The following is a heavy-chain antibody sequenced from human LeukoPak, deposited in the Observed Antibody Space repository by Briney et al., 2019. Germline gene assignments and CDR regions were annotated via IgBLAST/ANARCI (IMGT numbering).Heavy chain of an antibody. CDR2: IWYDGSNK. D-gene: IGHD6-6*01. J-gene: IGHJ6*03. V-gene: IGHV3-33*06. CDR1: GFTFSSYG. CDR3: AKDRSSPSRLYYYYYMDV. Sequence: GRSLRLSCAASGFTFSSYGMHWVRQAPGKGLEWVAVIWYDGSNKYYADSVKGRLTISRDNSKNTLYLQMNSLRAEDTAVYYCAKDRSSPSRLYYYYYMDVWGKGTTVTVSS.